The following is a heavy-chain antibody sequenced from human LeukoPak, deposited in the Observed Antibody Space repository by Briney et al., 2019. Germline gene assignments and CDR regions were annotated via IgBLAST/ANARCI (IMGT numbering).Heavy chain of an antibody. CDR3: ARGRGAIYYYDSSGYQDY. J-gene: IGHJ4*02. V-gene: IGHV4-34*01. Sequence: SETLSLTCAVYGGSFSGYYWSWIRQPPGKGLEWIGEINHSGSTNYNPSLKSRVTISVDTSKNQFSLKLSSVTAADTAVYYCARGRGAIYYYDSSGYQDYWGQGTLVTVSS. D-gene: IGHD3-22*01. CDR1: GGSFSGYY. CDR2: INHSGST.